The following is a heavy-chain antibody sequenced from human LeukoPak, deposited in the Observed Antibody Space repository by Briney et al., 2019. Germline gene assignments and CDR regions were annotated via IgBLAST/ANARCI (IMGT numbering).Heavy chain of an antibody. CDR1: GGSFSVYY. D-gene: IGHD3-22*01. J-gene: IGHJ4*02. CDR3: ARGRGYYDSSGCDY. V-gene: IGHV4-34*01. Sequence: SETLSLTCAVYGGSFSVYYWSWIRQPPGKGLEWIGEINHSGSTNYNPSLKSRVTISVDTSKNQFSLKLSSVTAADTAVYYCARGRGYYDSSGCDYWGQGTLVTVSS. CDR2: INHSGST.